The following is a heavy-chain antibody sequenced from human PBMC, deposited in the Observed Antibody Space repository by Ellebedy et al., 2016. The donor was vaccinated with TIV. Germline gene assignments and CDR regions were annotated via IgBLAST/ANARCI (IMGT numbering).Heavy chain of an antibody. CDR2: IYYSGTV. CDR3: ARGLIAVADTLFFDW. D-gene: IGHD6-19*01. V-gene: IGHV4-39*07. CDR1: GDSISSSTTHY. J-gene: IGHJ4*02. Sequence: SETLSLTXTVSGDSISSSTTHYWGWIRQPPGKGLEWIGSIYYSGTVYYNPSLKSRLTISVDTSKNQFSLKLSSVTAADTAVYYCARGLIAVADTLFFDWWGQGTVVTVSS.